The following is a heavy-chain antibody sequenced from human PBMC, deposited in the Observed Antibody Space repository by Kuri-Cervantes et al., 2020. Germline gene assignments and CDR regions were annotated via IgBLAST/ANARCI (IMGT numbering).Heavy chain of an antibody. CDR1: GGSFSGYY. Sequence: GSLRLSCAVYGGSFSGYYWSWIRQPPGKGLEWIGEINHSGSTNYNPSLKSRVTISVDTSKNQFSLKLSSVTAADTAVYYWSRPYELRYFDWPPMDVWGQGTTVTVSS. CDR3: SRPYELRYFDWPPMDV. CDR2: INHSGST. V-gene: IGHV4-34*01. J-gene: IGHJ6*02. D-gene: IGHD3-9*01.